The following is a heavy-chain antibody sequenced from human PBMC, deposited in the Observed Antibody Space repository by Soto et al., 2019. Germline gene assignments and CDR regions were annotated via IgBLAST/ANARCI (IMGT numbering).Heavy chain of an antibody. CDR2: IIPMFGTA. Sequence: QVQLVQSGAEVKKPESSVKVSCKAPGGTFSTYAISWVRQAPGQGLEWMGGIIPMFGTANYAQRFQDRVTITADESTKTVYMEQSRLRSEDTAVYFCASGIQLWLRRINNGYAGWGQGTLVTVSS. V-gene: IGHV1-69*12. D-gene: IGHD5-18*01. J-gene: IGHJ4*02. CDR1: GGTFSTYA. CDR3: ASGIQLWLRRINNGYAG.